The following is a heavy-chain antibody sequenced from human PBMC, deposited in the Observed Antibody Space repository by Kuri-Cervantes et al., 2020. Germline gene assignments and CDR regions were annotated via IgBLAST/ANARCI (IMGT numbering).Heavy chain of an antibody. CDR1: GFTFGSYE. CDR3: AKDFRFGELSVGAFDI. V-gene: IGHV3-48*03. D-gene: IGHD3-10*01. J-gene: IGHJ3*02. Sequence: LSLTGAASGFTFGSYEMNWVRQAPGKGLEWVSYISSSGSTTYYADSVKGRFTISKDNSKNTLYLQMNSLRAEDTAVYYCAKDFRFGELSVGAFDIWGQGTMVTVSS. CDR2: ISSSGSTT.